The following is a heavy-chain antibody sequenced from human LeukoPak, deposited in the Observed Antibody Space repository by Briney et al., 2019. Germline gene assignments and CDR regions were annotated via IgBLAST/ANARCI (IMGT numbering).Heavy chain of an antibody. V-gene: IGHV4-4*07. CDR3: ARSPIAAATTYYFDY. D-gene: IGHD6-13*01. J-gene: IGHJ4*02. Sequence: PSETLSLTCTVSGGSISSYYWSWIRQPAGKGLEWIGRIYTSGSTNYNPSLKSRVTMSVDTSKNQFSLKLRSVTAADTAVYYCARSPIAAATTYYFDYWGQGTLVTVSS. CDR1: GGSISSYY. CDR2: IYTSGST.